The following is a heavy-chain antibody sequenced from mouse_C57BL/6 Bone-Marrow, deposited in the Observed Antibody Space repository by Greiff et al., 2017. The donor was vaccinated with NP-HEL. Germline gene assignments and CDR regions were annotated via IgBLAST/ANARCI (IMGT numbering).Heavy chain of an antibody. D-gene: IGHD2-4*01. J-gene: IGHJ3*01. CDR2: IYHGNSET. CDR1: GYTFTSYW. V-gene: IGHV1-5*01. Sequence: VQLQQSGTVLARPGASVKMSCKTSGYTFTSYWMHWVKQRPGQGLEWIGAIYHGNSETSYNQKFKGKAKLTAVTSASTAYMELSSLTNEDSAVYYCTRCYDYDPTWFAYWGQGTLVTVSA. CDR3: TRCYDYDPTWFAY.